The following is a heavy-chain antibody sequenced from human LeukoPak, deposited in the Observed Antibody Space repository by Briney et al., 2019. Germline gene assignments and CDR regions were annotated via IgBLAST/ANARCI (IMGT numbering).Heavy chain of an antibody. CDR3: AREASGRLDY. D-gene: IGHD6-19*01. J-gene: IGHJ4*02. CDR2: INPNSGGT. CDR1: GGTFSSYA. Sequence: ASVKVSCKASGGTFSSYAISWVRQAPGQGLEWMGWINPNSGGTNYAQKFQGRVTMTRNTSISTAYMELSSLRSEDTAVYYCAREASGRLDYWGQGTLVTVSS. V-gene: IGHV1-8*02.